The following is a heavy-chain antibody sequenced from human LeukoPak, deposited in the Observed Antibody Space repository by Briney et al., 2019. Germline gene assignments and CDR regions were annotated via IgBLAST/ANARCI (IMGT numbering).Heavy chain of an antibody. D-gene: IGHD5-18*01. CDR2: IIPIFGTA. V-gene: IGHV1-69*05. Sequence: SVKVSCKASGYTFTGYYMHWVRQAPGQGLEWMGGIIPIFGTANYAQKFQGRVTITTDESTSTAYMELSSLRSEDTAVYYCARGPASDHTLDYYYYMDVWGKGTTVTVSS. CDR3: ARGPASDHTLDYYYYMDV. J-gene: IGHJ6*03. CDR1: GYTFTGYY.